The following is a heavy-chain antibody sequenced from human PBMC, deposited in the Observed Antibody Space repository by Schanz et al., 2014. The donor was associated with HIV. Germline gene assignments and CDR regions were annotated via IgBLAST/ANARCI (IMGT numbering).Heavy chain of an antibody. J-gene: IGHJ1*01. CDR1: GFTFNNYG. CDR3: ARALPDEWEPAAYFQH. D-gene: IGHD1-26*01. Sequence: QVQLVESGGGAVQPGKSLRLSCAASGFTFNNYGMHWVRQAPGKGLEWVAVISYDGSNKYYADSVKGRFTISRDNSKNTLYLQMNSLRAEDTAVYYCARALPDEWEPAAYFQHWGQGTLVIVSS. CDR2: ISYDGSNK. V-gene: IGHV3-30*19.